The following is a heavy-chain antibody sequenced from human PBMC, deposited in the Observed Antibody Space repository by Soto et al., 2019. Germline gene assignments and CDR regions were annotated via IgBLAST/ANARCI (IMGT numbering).Heavy chain of an antibody. V-gene: IGHV3-23*01. Sequence: HPGGSLRLSCAASGFTFSSYAMSWVRQAPGKGLEWVSAISGSGGSTYYADSVKGRFTISRDNSKNTLYLQMNSLRAEDTAVYYCAKRRAAQGLGMDVWGQGTTVTVSS. CDR1: GFTFSSYA. D-gene: IGHD6-6*01. J-gene: IGHJ6*02. CDR2: ISGSGGST. CDR3: AKRRAAQGLGMDV.